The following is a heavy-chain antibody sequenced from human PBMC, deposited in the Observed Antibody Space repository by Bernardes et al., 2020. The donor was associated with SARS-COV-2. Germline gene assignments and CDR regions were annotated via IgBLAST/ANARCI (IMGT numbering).Heavy chain of an antibody. V-gene: IGHV3-74*01. J-gene: IGHJ4*02. CDR2: INSDGSGT. Sequence: VESLFLSCAASGFTLSMSWMHWVRQVPGPGLVWVSHINSDGSGTSYADSVKGRFTISRDNAKTTLYLQMHSLRAEDSAVYFCARDSSVEFDYWGRGTLVTVSS. CDR1: GFTLSMSW. CDR3: ARDSSVEFDY.